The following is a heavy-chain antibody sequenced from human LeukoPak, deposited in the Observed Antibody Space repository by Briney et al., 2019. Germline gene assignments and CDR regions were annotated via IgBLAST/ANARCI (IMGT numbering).Heavy chain of an antibody. CDR3: ARGVAGYSGYDSLDY. D-gene: IGHD5-12*01. CDR1: GGSISSGGYS. Sequence: SETLSLTCAVSGGSISSGGYSWSWIRQPPGKGLEWIGYIYHSGSTYYNPSLKSRVTISVDRSKNQFSLKLRSVTAADTAVYYCARGVAGYSGYDSLDYWGQGTLVTVSS. CDR2: IYHSGST. J-gene: IGHJ4*02. V-gene: IGHV4-30-2*01.